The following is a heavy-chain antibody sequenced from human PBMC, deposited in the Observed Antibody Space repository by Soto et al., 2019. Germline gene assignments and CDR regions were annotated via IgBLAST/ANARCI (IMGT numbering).Heavy chain of an antibody. V-gene: IGHV3-15*01. CDR3: TTDVFRWFGELYHY. D-gene: IGHD3-10*01. J-gene: IGHJ4*02. CDR2: IKSKTDGGTT. CDR1: GFTFSNAW. Sequence: GGSLRLSCAASGFTFSNAWMSWVRQAPGKGLEWVGRIKSKTDGGTTDYAAPVKGRFTISRDDSKNTLYLQMNSLKTEDTAVYYCTTDVFRWFGELYHYWGQGTLVTVSS.